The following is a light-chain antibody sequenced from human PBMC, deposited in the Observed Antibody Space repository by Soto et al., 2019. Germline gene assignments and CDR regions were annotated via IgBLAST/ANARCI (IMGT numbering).Light chain of an antibody. CDR1: QPVSGNF. J-gene: IGKJ5*01. V-gene: IGKV3D-20*02. Sequence: ELVLTQSPGTLSLSPGESAALSCRASQPVSGNFLAWYQQKPGQAPRLLIYGASSRASGIPDRFRGSGSGTDFTLTISSLEPEDFAVYYCQHRDNWPPSTFGQGTRLEIK. CDR2: GAS. CDR3: QHRDNWPPST.